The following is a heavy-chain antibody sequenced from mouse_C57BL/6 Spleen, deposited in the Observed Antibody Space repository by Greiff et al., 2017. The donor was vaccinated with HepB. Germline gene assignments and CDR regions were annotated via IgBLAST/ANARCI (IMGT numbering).Heavy chain of an antibody. CDR1: GYTFTSYW. D-gene: IGHD2-4*01. Sequence: QVQLQQPGAELVKPGASVKLSCKASGYTFTSYWMHWVKQRPGQGLEWIGMIHPNSGSTNYNEKFKSKATLTVDKSSSTAYMRLSSLTSEDSAVYYCARFYDYYWYFDVWGTGTTVTVSS. CDR3: ARFYDYYWYFDV. J-gene: IGHJ1*03. V-gene: IGHV1-64*01. CDR2: IHPNSGST.